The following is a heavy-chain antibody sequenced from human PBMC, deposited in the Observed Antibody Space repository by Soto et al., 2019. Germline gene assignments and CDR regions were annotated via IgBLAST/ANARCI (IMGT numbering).Heavy chain of an antibody. V-gene: IGHV3-23*01. Sequence: EVQLLESGGAPVQSGGSLRLSCVASGFTFENYAMSWVRQAPGKGLEWVSAISGSGGTTYYSDSVKGRFTISRDNSKNTVYLQMNSLRVEDTAVYYCAKDRTFGPPLVRFDSWGQGTLVTVSS. CDR1: GFTFENYA. D-gene: IGHD6-6*01. CDR2: ISGSGGTT. J-gene: IGHJ4*02. CDR3: AKDRTFGPPLVRFDS.